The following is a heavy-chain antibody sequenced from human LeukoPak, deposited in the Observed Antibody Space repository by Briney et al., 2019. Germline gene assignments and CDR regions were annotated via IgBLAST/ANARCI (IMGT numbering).Heavy chain of an antibody. Sequence: SETLSLTCAVYGGSFSGYYWSWIRQPPGKGLEWIGEINHSGSTNYNPSLKSRVTISVDTSKNQFSLKLSSATAADTAVYYCARGIRQDIVVVPAALSGYYFDYWGQGTLVTVSS. J-gene: IGHJ4*02. CDR1: GGSFSGYY. CDR3: ARGIRQDIVVVPAALSGYYFDY. CDR2: INHSGST. D-gene: IGHD2-2*01. V-gene: IGHV4-34*01.